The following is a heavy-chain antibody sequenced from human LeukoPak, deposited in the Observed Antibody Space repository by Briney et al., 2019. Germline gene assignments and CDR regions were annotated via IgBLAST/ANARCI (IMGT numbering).Heavy chain of an antibody. V-gene: IGHV3-64*04. CDR2: IISSGGST. Sequence: GGSLRLSCSASGFTFSSYAMHWVRQAPGKGLEYVSAIISSGGSTYYADSVKGRFTSSRDNAKNTLYLQMNSLRAEDTAVYYCAREGSSYSMDVWGQGTTVTVSS. J-gene: IGHJ6*02. CDR3: AREGSSYSMDV. CDR1: GFTFSSYA.